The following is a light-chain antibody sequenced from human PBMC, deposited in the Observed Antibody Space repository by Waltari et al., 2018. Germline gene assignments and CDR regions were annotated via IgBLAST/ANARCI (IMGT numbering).Light chain of an antibody. CDR1: TSNIGNNY. Sequence: QSVLTQPPSASGTPGQSIAISCSGSTSNIGNNYVYWYQQFPGTAPKPLIYRNNQRPSWVPDRFSGSKSGPAASLAISGLQSEDEADYYCAAWEDSLSGVVFGGGTKVTVL. CDR2: RNN. J-gene: IGLJ2*01. V-gene: IGLV1-47*01. CDR3: AAWEDSLSGVV.